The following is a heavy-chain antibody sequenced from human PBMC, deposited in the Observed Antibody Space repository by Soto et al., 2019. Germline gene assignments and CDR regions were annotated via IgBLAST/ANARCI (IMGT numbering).Heavy chain of an antibody. Sequence: EVQLLESGGDLVQPGGSLRLSCAASGFSFSSFAMTWVRQTPGKGLEWVSGISGSGGTTYYAGSVRGRFTISRDNSKSTLYMQMNSLRAEATAVYDCTKGNFDDGGDTGFDYFDLWCQGTQVTVSS. D-gene: IGHD2-21*02. CDR1: GFSFSSFA. CDR3: TKGNFDDGGDTGFDYFDL. V-gene: IGHV3-23*01. CDR2: ISGSGGTT. J-gene: IGHJ4*02.